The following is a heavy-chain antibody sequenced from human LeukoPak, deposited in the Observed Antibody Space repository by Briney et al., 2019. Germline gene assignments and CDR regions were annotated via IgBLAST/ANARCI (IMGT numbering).Heavy chain of an antibody. D-gene: IGHD6-19*01. CDR3: ARQPLGSGWTGAFDI. V-gene: IGHV4-39*01. CDR2: IYYSGST. Sequence: KASETLSLTCTVSGGSISSSSYYWGWIRPPPGKGLEWIGSIYYSGSTYYNPSLKSRATISVDTSKNQFSLKLSSGTAADTAVYYCARQPLGSGWTGAFDIWGQGTMVTVSS. J-gene: IGHJ3*02. CDR1: GGSISSSSYY.